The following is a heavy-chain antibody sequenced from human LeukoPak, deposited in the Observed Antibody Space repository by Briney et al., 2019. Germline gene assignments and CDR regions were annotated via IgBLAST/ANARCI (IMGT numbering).Heavy chain of an antibody. CDR3: ARLTYVMVSHCGSDCRPYYFDY. CDR1: GYTFTGYY. Sequence: ASVKVSCKASGYTFTGYYMHWVRQAPGQRLEWMGWINPNSGGTNYAQKFQGRVTMTRDTSISTAYMELSRLRSDDTAVYYCARLTYVMVSHCGSDCRPYYFDYWGQGTLVTVSS. J-gene: IGHJ4*02. CDR2: INPNSGGT. D-gene: IGHD2-21*01. V-gene: IGHV1-2*02.